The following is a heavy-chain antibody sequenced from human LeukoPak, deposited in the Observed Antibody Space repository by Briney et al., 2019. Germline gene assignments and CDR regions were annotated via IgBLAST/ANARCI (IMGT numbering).Heavy chain of an antibody. CDR1: GGSFSGYY. D-gene: IGHD5/OR15-5a*01. CDR2: INHSGST. CDR3: ARAWIQCLAPNWFDP. V-gene: IGHV4-34*01. Sequence: SETLSRTCAVYGGSFSGYYWSWIRQPPGKGLEWIREINHSGSTNYNPSLKSRVTLSVDTSKNQFSLKLSSVTAADTAVYYCARAWIQCLAPNWFDPWGQGTLVTVSS. J-gene: IGHJ5*02.